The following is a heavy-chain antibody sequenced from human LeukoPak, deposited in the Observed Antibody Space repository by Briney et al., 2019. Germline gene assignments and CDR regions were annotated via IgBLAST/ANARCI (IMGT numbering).Heavy chain of an antibody. J-gene: IGHJ4*02. CDR2: ISGSGGST. Sequence: GGSLRLSCAASGFTFSSYAMSRVRQAPGKGLEWVSAISGSGGSTYYADSVKGRFTISRDNSKNTLYLQMDSLRAEDTAVYYCAKDVYSSGWYFDYWGQGTLVTVSS. CDR3: AKDVYSSGWYFDY. D-gene: IGHD6-19*01. CDR1: GFTFSSYA. V-gene: IGHV3-23*01.